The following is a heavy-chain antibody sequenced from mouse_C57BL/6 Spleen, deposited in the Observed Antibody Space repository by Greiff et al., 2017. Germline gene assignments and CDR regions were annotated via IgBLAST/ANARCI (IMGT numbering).Heavy chain of an antibody. CDR1: GYAFSSSW. CDR3: AREDIRDSSPFDY. Sequence: VKLQESGPELVKPGASVQISCKASGYAFSSSWMNWVKQSPGKGLEWVGLIYPGAGDTTYNGKFKGKATPTADKSSSTAYMQLRSLTSEDSAVYFCAREDIRDSSPFDYWGQGTTLTVSS. J-gene: IGHJ2*01. CDR2: IYPGAGDT. V-gene: IGHV1-82*01. D-gene: IGHD1-1*01.